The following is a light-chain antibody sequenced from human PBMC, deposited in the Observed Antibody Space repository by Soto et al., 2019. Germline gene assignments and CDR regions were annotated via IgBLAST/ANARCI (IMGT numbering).Light chain of an antibody. CDR2: LEGSGSY. CDR3: ETWDSNTHTV. Sequence: QAVLTQSSSASASLGSSVKLTCTLSSGHSSYIIAWHQQQPGKAPRYLMKLEGSGSYNKGSGVPDRFSGSSSGADRYLTISNLQFEDEADYYCETWDSNTHTVFGGGTTLT. J-gene: IGLJ3*02. V-gene: IGLV4-60*02. CDR1: SGHSSYI.